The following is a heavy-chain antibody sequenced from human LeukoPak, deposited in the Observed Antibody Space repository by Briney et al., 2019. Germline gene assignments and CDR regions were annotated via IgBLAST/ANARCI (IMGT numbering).Heavy chain of an antibody. V-gene: IGHV4-39*07. D-gene: IGHD1-26*01. CDR3: ARVAPSVGGSYKARFDAFDI. Sequence: SETLSLTCTVSGGSISSSSYYWGWIRQPPGKGLEWIGSIYYSGSTYYNPSLKSRVTISVDTSKNQFSLKLSSVTAADTAVYYCARVAPSVGGSYKARFDAFDIWGQGTMVTVSS. CDR2: IYYSGST. J-gene: IGHJ3*02. CDR1: GGSISSSSYY.